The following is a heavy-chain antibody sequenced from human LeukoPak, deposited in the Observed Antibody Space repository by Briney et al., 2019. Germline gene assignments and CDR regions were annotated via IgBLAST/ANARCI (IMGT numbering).Heavy chain of an antibody. D-gene: IGHD5-12*01. CDR1: GGSISSYY. V-gene: IGHV4-4*07. CDR2: IYTSGST. CDR3: ARDLRVRGYSGYDSPFGMDV. J-gene: IGHJ6*02. Sequence: SETLSLTCTVSGGSISSYYWSWIRRPAGKGLKWIGRIYTSGSTNYNPSLKSRVTMSVDTSKNQFSLKLSSVTAADTAGYYCARDLRVRGYSGYDSPFGMDVWGQGTTVTVSS.